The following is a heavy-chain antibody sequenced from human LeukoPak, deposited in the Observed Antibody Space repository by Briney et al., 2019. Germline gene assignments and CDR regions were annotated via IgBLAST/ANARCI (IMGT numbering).Heavy chain of an antibody. CDR1: GGSISSYY. Sequence: PSETLSLTCTVSGGSISSYYWSWIRQPPGKGLEWIGYIYYSGSTNYNPSLKSRVTISVDTSKNQFSLKLSSVTAADTAVYYCARSYFRSEIAFDIWGQGTMVTVSS. CDR3: ARSYFRSEIAFDI. V-gene: IGHV4-59*08. CDR2: IYYSGST. J-gene: IGHJ3*02. D-gene: IGHD2-15*01.